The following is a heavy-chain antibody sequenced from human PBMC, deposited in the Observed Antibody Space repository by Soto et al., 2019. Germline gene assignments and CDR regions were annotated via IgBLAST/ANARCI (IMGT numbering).Heavy chain of an antibody. CDR3: ARWGGERSSPADY. D-gene: IGHD6-6*01. V-gene: IGHV4-4*02. CDR2: IYHSGST. CDR1: GGSISSSNW. Sequence: SETLSLTCAVSGGSISSSNWWSWVRQPPGKGLEWIGEIYHSGSTNYNPSLKSRVTISVDKSKNQFSLKLSSVTAADTAVYYCARWGGERSSPADYWGQGTLVTVSS. J-gene: IGHJ4*02.